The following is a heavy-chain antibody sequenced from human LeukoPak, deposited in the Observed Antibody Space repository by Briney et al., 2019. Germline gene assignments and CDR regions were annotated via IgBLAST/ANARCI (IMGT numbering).Heavy chain of an antibody. CDR2: IYYSGST. V-gene: IGHV4-59*11. J-gene: IGHJ5*02. D-gene: IGHD2-15*01. CDR3: ARTGDCSGGSCYGNWFDP. Sequence: PSETLSLTCTVSGGSISSHYWSWIRQPPGKGLEWIGYIYYSGSTNYNPSLKSRVTISVDTSKNQFSLKLSSVTAADTAVYYCARTGDCSGGSCYGNWFDPWGQGTLVTVSS. CDR1: GGSISSHY.